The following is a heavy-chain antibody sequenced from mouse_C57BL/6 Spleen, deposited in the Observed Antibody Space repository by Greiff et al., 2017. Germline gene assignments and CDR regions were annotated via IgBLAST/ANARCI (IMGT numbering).Heavy chain of an antibody. V-gene: IGHV1-69*01. CDR2: IDPSDSYT. CDR3: ARKLYYGSSYYFDY. Sequence: QVQLQQPGAELVMPGASVKLSCKASGYTFTSYWMHWVKQRPGQDLEWIGEIDPSDSYTNYNQKFKGKSTLTVDKSSSTAYMQLSSLTSEDSAVYYCARKLYYGSSYYFDYWGQGTTLTVSS. J-gene: IGHJ2*01. D-gene: IGHD1-1*01. CDR1: GYTFTSYW.